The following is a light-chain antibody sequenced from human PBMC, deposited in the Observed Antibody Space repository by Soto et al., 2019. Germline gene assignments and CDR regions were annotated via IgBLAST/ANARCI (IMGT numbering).Light chain of an antibody. CDR1: SSDVGGYNY. V-gene: IGLV2-14*01. CDR3: SSYTSSSTPLDV. Sequence: QSALTQPASVSGSPGQSITISCTGTSSDVGGYNYVSWYQQHPGKAPKLMIYDVSNRPSGVSNRFSGSKSGNTASLTISGLQAEDEAHYYCSSYTSSSTPLDVFGTGTKVTVL. J-gene: IGLJ1*01. CDR2: DVS.